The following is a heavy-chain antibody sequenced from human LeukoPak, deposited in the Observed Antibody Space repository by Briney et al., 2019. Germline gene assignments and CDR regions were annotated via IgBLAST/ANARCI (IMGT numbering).Heavy chain of an antibody. V-gene: IGHV1-46*01. J-gene: IGHJ4*02. D-gene: IGHD5-18*01. CDR2: INPSGGST. CDR3: ARDPPPSRYSYGQYYFDY. CDR1: GYTFTSYY. Sequence: ASVKVSCKASGYTFTSYYMHWVRQAPGQGLEWMGIINPSGGSTSYAQKFQGRVTMTRDMSTSTVYMELSSLRSVDTAVYYCARDPPPSRYSYGQYYFDYWGQGTLVTVSS.